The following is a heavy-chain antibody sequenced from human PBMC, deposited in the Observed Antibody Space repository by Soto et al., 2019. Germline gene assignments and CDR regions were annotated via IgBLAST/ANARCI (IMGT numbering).Heavy chain of an antibody. CDR2: ISSTTNYI. CDR3: ARESEDLTSNFDY. J-gene: IGHJ4*02. V-gene: IGHV3-21*06. Sequence: GGSLRLSCAASGFTFNNYAMNWVRQAPGKGLEWVSAISSTTNYIYYGDSMQGRFTISRDNAKNSLYLEMNSLRAEDTAVYYCARESEDLTSNFDYWGQGTLVTVSS. CDR1: GFTFNNYA.